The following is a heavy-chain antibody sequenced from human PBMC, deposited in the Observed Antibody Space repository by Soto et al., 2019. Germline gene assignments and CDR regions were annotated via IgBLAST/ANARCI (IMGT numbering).Heavy chain of an antibody. CDR1: GASIRGSSYY. Sequence: SSETLSLTCTVFGASIRGSSYYWGWICQPQGRGLEWVGTLFSGSTDSSPSLKRRVSISLDTAKNQVSLKLSSVAAADTSIYYCATKRVIAVGGSFDRWGQGTLVTVSS. CDR2: LFSGST. CDR3: ATKRVIAVGGSFDR. V-gene: IGHV4-39*01. J-gene: IGHJ5*02. D-gene: IGHD6-19*01.